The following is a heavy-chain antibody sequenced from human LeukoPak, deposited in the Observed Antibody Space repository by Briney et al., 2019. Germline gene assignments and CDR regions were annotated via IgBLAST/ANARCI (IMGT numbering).Heavy chain of an antibody. CDR1: GGSISSYY. J-gene: IGHJ6*03. CDR2: IYYSGST. Sequence: PSETLSLTCTVSGGSISSYYWSWIRQPPGKGLEWIGYIYYSGSTNYNPSLKSRVTISVDTSKNQFSLKLSSVTAADTAVYYCARGDGYNPPFYYYYYMDVWGKGTTVTVPS. D-gene: IGHD5-24*01. V-gene: IGHV4-59*08. CDR3: ARGDGYNPPFYYYYYMDV.